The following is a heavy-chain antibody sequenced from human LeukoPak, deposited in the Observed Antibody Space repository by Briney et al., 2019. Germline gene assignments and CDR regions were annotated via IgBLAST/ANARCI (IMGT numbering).Heavy chain of an antibody. J-gene: IGHJ4*02. D-gene: IGHD3-3*01. V-gene: IGHV3-7*01. CDR3: ARDYDFWSGYYTISLTFDY. CDR2: IKQDGSEK. CDR1: GFTFSSYW. Sequence: GGSLRLSCAASGFTFSSYWMSWVRQAPGKGLEWVANIKQDGSEKYYVDSVKGRFTISRDNAKNSLYLQMNRLRAEDTAVYYCARDYDFWSGYYTISLTFDYWGQGTLVTFSS.